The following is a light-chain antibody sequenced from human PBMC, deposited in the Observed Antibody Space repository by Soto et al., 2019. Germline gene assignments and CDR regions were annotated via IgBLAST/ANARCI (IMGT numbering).Light chain of an antibody. CDR3: QQYGHSLWT. J-gene: IGKJ1*01. Sequence: DIVLTQSPGTLSLSPGERASLSCRASQSVSSGHLAWYQQKPGQAPRLLIYGASSRATGIPGRFSGSGSGTDFTLTISRLEPEDYAVYYCQQYGHSLWTFGQGTKV. CDR1: QSVSSGH. CDR2: GAS. V-gene: IGKV3-20*01.